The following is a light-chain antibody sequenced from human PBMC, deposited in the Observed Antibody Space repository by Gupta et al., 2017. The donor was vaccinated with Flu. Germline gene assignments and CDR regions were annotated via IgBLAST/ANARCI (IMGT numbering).Light chain of an antibody. J-gene: IGLJ1*01. CDR3: AAWDDSLNGHYV. V-gene: IGLV1-44*01. CDR2: GNN. CDR1: SSNIGSNY. Sequence: VTISCSGSSSNIGSNYVNWYQQVPGTAPKLLIYGNNQRPSGVPDRFTGSKPGTSASLAISGLQSGDEADYYCAAWDDSLNGHYVFGTGTKVTVL.